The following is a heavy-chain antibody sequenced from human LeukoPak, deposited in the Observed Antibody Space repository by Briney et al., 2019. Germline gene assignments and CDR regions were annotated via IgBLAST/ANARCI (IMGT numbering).Heavy chain of an antibody. D-gene: IGHD4-11*01. V-gene: IGHV4-39*01. CDR1: GGSISSSSYY. CDR3: AGVRSTTNPDY. Sequence: SETLSLTCTVSGGSISSSSYYWGWIRPPPGKGLEWIGSIYCSGSTYYNPSLKSRVTISVDTSKNQFVLKLSSVTAADTALYYCAGVRSTTNPDYWGQGTLVTVSS. J-gene: IGHJ4*02. CDR2: IYCSGST.